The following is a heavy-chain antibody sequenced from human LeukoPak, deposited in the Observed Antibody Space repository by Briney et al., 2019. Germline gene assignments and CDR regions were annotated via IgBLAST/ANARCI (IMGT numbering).Heavy chain of an antibody. CDR2: INPNSGAT. Sequence: ASVKVSCKASGYTFTGYYMHWVRQAPGQGLEWMGWINPNSGATNYAQKFQGRVTMTRDTSISTAYMELSRLRSDDTAVYYCARVLVLHYFDYWGQGTLVTVSS. CDR1: GYTFTGYY. D-gene: IGHD3-16*02. CDR3: ARVLVLHYFDY. V-gene: IGHV1-2*02. J-gene: IGHJ4*02.